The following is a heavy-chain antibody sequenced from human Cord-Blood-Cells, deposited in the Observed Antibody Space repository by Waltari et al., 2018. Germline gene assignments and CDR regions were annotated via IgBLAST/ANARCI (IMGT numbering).Heavy chain of an antibody. D-gene: IGHD4-4*01. CDR3: AKDLQGSFDY. CDR1: GFTFDDYA. V-gene: IGHV3-9*01. Sequence: EVQLVESGGGLVQPGRSLRLSCAASGFTFDDYAMHWVRQAPGKGLGWVSGISWNSGSIGYADSVKGRFTISRDNAKNSLYLQMNSLRAEDTALYYCAKDLQGSFDYWGQGTLVTVSS. J-gene: IGHJ4*02. CDR2: ISWNSGSI.